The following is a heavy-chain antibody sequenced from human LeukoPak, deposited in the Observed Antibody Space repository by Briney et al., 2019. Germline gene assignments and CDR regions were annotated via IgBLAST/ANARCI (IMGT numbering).Heavy chain of an antibody. Sequence: ASVKVSCKASGYTFTSYYMHWVRQAPGQGPEWMGIINPSGGSTSYAQKFQGRVTMTRDMSTSTVYMELSSLRSEDTAVYYCARAVHDYSNYYWYFDLWGRGTLVTVSS. V-gene: IGHV1-46*01. CDR3: ARAVHDYSNYYWYFDL. D-gene: IGHD4-11*01. J-gene: IGHJ2*01. CDR2: INPSGGST. CDR1: GYTFTSYY.